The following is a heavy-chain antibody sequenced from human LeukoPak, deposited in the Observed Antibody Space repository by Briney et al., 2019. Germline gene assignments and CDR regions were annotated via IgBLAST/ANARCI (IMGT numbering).Heavy chain of an antibody. CDR3: ARGLVDTAMVSLDAFDI. J-gene: IGHJ3*02. V-gene: IGHV4-34*01. CDR1: AGSFSGYY. D-gene: IGHD5-18*01. CDR2: ISHSGST. Sequence: SETLSLTCAVYAGSFSGYYWTWIRQPPGKGLEWIGEISHSGSTNYSPSLKSRVTISVDTSKNQFSLKLSSVTAADTAVYYCARGLVDTAMVSLDAFDIWGQGTMVTVSS.